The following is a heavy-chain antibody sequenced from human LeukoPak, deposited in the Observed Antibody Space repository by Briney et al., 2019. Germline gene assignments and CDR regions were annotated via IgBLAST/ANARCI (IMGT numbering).Heavy chain of an antibody. D-gene: IGHD5-18*01. CDR3: ARGGYRYGYNH. CDR2: INHRGVT. V-gene: IGHV4-34*01. CDR1: GGSFSGFY. Sequence: KSSETLSLTCAVYGGSFSGFYWAWIRQPPGKGLEWIGEINHRGVTNYNPSLRSRLTMSVDTPKNQFSLKVHSVTAADTAVYYCARGGYRYGYNHWGQGTLVTVSS. J-gene: IGHJ4*02.